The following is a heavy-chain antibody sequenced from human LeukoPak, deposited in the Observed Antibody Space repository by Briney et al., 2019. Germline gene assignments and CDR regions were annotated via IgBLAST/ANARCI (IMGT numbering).Heavy chain of an antibody. CDR3: TRSYRPQYYYYMDV. Sequence: PSETLSLTCTVSGGSISSSGYYWGWIRQPPGKGLEWIGSIYYSGSTYYNPSLMSRVTTSVDTSKNQFSLKLRSVTAADTAVYYCTRSYRPQYYYYMDVWGKGTTVTVSS. J-gene: IGHJ6*03. CDR1: GGSISSSGYY. V-gene: IGHV4-39*01. D-gene: IGHD4-11*01. CDR2: IYYSGST.